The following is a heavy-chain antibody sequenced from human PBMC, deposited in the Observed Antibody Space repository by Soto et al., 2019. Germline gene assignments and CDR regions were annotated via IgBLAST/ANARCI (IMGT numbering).Heavy chain of an antibody. D-gene: IGHD5-12*01. Sequence: PGGSLRLSCAASGFTFSDYYMSWIRQAPGKGLEWVSYISSSGSTIHYADSVKGRFTISRDNSKNTLYLQMNSLRAEDTAVYYCARVSLRLIGWYFDYWGQGTLVTVSS. J-gene: IGHJ4*02. CDR3: ARVSLRLIGWYFDY. CDR2: ISSSGSTI. CDR1: GFTFSDYY. V-gene: IGHV3-11*04.